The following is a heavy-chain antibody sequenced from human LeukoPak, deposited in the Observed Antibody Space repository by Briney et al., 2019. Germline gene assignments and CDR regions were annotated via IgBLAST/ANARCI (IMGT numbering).Heavy chain of an antibody. CDR2: ISYDGSNK. D-gene: IGHD6-13*01. J-gene: IGHJ4*02. CDR1: EFTVSSYG. CDR3: AKDSSSWYVVLTPDY. Sequence: GGSLRLSCAASEFTVSSYGMHWVRQAPGKGLEWEAVISYDGSNKYYADSVKGRFTISRDNSKNTLYLQMNSLRAEDTAVYYCAKDSSSWYVVLTPDYWGQGTLVTVSS. V-gene: IGHV3-30*18.